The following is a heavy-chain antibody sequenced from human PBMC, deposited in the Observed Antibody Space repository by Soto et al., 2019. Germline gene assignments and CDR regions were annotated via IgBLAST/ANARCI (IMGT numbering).Heavy chain of an antibody. V-gene: IGHV3-73*02. CDR3: XXXGPGFDS. Sequence: EVQLVESGGGLVQPGGSLQLSCAASGFTFSGSAMHWARQASGRGLEWVGRIRSKANTYATAYAASLKGRFTISRXXXXXXXXXXXXXXXXXXXXXXXXXXXGPGFDSWGQGTLVTVSS. CDR2: IRSKANTYAT. CDR1: GFTFSGSA. D-gene: IGHD7-27*01. J-gene: IGHJ4*02.